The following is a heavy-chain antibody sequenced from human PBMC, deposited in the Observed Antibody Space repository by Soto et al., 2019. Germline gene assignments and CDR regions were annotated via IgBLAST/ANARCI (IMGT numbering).Heavy chain of an antibody. J-gene: IGHJ4*02. Sequence: GASVKVSCKASGGTFYTYTFSWVRQAPGQGLEWMGSITPIYPTTNYAEKFQGRLTVTADGSTNTAYMELNSLTSEDTAVYHCARIPRYSFPTSDDLDSWGQGTLVTVS. D-gene: IGHD5-18*01. CDR2: ITPIYPTT. CDR3: ARIPRYSFPTSDDLDS. CDR1: GGTFYTYT. V-gene: IGHV1-69*13.